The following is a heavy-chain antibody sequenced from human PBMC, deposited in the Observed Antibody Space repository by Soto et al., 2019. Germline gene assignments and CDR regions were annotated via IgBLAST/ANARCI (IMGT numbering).Heavy chain of an antibody. V-gene: IGHV6-1*01. CDR3: ARGAPPAWSGTRENNWFAP. D-gene: IGHD1-1*01. J-gene: IGHJ5*02. Sequence: SQTLSLTCAISGDSVSSNSAAWNWIRQSPSRGLEWLGSTYYRSKWYNDYAVSVKSRITINPDTSKNQFSLQLNSVTPEDTAVNYCARGAPPAWSGTRENNWFAPWGQGTLVPVSP. CDR1: GDSVSSNSAA. CDR2: TYYRSKWYN.